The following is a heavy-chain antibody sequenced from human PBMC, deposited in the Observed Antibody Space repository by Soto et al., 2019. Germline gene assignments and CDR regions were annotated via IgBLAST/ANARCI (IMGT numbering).Heavy chain of an antibody. D-gene: IGHD3-3*01. CDR2: LTGRGGST. J-gene: IGHJ6*02. CDR1: GFTFSSYA. CDR3: AKGRRVTYYDFLRYYYYGLDV. Sequence: RLSCAASGFTFSSYAISWVRQTPGKGLDWVSSLTGRGGSTYYADSVKGRFTISRDNSKNTLYLQMSSLRAEDTAVYYCAKGRRVTYYDFLRYYYYGLDVWGQGTTVTVSS. V-gene: IGHV3-23*01.